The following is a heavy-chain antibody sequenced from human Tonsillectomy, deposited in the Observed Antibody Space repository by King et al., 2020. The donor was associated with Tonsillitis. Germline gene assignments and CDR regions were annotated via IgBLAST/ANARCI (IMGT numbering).Heavy chain of an antibody. CDR3: ARHIWFGELVPAPYFDY. CDR2: IYYSGST. Sequence: QLQESGPGLVKPSETLSLTCTVSGGSISSYYWSWIRQPPGKGLEWIGYIYYSGSTNYNPSLKSRVTISVDTSKNQFSLKLSSVTAADTAVYYCARHIWFGELVPAPYFDYWGQGTLVTVSS. D-gene: IGHD3-10*01. CDR1: GGSISSYY. V-gene: IGHV4-59*08. J-gene: IGHJ4*02.